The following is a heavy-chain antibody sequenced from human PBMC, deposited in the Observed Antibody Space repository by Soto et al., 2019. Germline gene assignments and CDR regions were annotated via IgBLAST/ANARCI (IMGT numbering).Heavy chain of an antibody. Sequence: GSLRLSCAVVGMTVSGKKYVAWVRQAPGKGLEWVSGVYDADGRYYADSVKGRFTTSRDSSKTIVYLEMNDLGPEDTAIYYCATWLQREHAYDVWGQGTTVTV. CDR2: VYDADGR. D-gene: IGHD1-1*01. CDR3: ATWLQREHAYDV. CDR1: GMTVSGKKY. V-gene: IGHV3-53*01. J-gene: IGHJ3*01.